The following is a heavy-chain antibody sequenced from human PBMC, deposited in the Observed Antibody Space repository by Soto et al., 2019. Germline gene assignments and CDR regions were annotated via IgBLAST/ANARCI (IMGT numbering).Heavy chain of an antibody. J-gene: IGHJ4*01. Sequence: QVQLVESGGGVVQPGSSLRLSCAASGFSFKNYAFHWVRQAPGKGLEWVALISHNDEPKIFYADSVQGRFTISRDNFKNTVYLQMNILRDEDTAVYHCARGVRAETYYNAFDYWGQGTQVTVSS. D-gene: IGHD3-10*01. CDR1: GFSFKNYA. V-gene: IGHV3-30-3*01. CDR3: ARGVRAETYYNAFDY. CDR2: ISHNDEPKI.